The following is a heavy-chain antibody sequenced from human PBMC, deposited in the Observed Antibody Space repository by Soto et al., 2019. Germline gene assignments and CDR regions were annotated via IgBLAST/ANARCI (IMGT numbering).Heavy chain of an antibody. V-gene: IGHV3-21*01. D-gene: IGHD5-12*01. CDR1: GFTFSSYS. CDR2: ISSSSSYI. CDR3: ASSVEMATIGDYYYGMDV. Sequence: GGSLRLSCAASGFTFSSYSMNWVRQAPGKGLEWVSSISSSSSYIYYADSVKGRFTISRDNAKNSLYLQMNSLRAEDTAVYYCASSVEMATIGDYYYGMDVWVQGTTVTVSS. J-gene: IGHJ6*02.